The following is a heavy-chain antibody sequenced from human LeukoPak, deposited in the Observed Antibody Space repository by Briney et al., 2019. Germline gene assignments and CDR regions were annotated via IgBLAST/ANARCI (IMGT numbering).Heavy chain of an antibody. CDR1: GFTFSGYG. Sequence: GESLKISCAASGFTFSGYGMNWVRQAPGKGLEWVSYISRGSDDIRYADSVRGRFTISGDNAKNSLSLQMNSLRADDTAVYYCARDPHSGLTRFWGGQGTLVTVSS. D-gene: IGHD3-16*01. J-gene: IGHJ4*02. V-gene: IGHV3-48*01. CDR2: ISRGSDDI. CDR3: ARDPHSGLTRFW.